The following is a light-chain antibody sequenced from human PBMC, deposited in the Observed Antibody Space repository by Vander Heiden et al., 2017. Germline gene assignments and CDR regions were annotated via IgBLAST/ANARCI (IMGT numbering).Light chain of an antibody. CDR2: RKN. CDR3: AAWDDSLSGRV. Sequence: QSVLTQPPSASGTPGPRVTISCSGSSSNIGSNYVYWYQQLPGTAPKLLIYRKNQRPSGVPDRCSGSKSGTSASLAVSGLRSEDEADYYCAAWDDSLSGRVFGGGTKLTVL. V-gene: IGLV1-47*01. CDR1: SSNIGSNY. J-gene: IGLJ2*01.